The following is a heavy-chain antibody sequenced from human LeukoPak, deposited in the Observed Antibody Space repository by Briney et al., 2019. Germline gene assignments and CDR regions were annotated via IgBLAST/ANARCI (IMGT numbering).Heavy chain of an antibody. Sequence: SETLSLTCTVSSGSISSGAYYWGWIRQPPGKGLEWIGTIHYSGKTYYNPSLKSRITISIDTSKKQFALKLSSVTAADTAVYYCARLTWDTTMVRYYFDFWGQGTLVTVSS. CDR3: ARLTWDTTMVRYYFDF. CDR2: IHYSGKT. CDR1: SGSISSGAYY. D-gene: IGHD5-18*01. V-gene: IGHV4-39*06. J-gene: IGHJ4*02.